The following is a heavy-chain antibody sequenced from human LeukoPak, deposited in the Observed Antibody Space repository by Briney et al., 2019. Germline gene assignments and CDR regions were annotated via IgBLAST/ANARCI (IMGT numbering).Heavy chain of an antibody. Sequence: GASVTVSCKASGYRFTTDMYTIHWLRQAPGPRLEWMGWINAGNGNTKYSQKFQGRVTITGDTSARTVYMEVSSLVSEDTAVYYCARDSDSSGWSWVYWGQGTLVTVSS. CDR1: GYRFTTDMYT. CDR2: INAGNGNT. CDR3: ARDSDSSGWSWVY. V-gene: IGHV1-3*01. J-gene: IGHJ4*02. D-gene: IGHD6-19*01.